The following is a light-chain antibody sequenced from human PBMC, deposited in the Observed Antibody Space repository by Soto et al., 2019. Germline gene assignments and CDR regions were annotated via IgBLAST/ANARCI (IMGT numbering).Light chain of an antibody. CDR2: GNS. J-gene: IGLJ3*02. CDR3: QYYDSSLSGRV. CDR1: SSNIGAGYD. V-gene: IGLV1-40*01. Sequence: QSVRTQPPSVSGAPGQRVTISGTGRSSNIGAGYDVHWYQQLPGTAPKLLIYGNSKRPSGAPARFSGSKSGTSASLAITGLQAEDEADYYCQYYDSSLSGRVFGGGPKLTVL.